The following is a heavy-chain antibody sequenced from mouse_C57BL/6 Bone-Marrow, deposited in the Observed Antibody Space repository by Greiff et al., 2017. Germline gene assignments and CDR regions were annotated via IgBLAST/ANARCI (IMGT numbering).Heavy chain of an antibody. CDR3: ARSRWYFDV. CDR1: GYAFTNYL. CDR2: INPGSGGT. J-gene: IGHJ1*03. V-gene: IGHV1-54*01. Sequence: QVQLKESGAELVRPGTSVKVSCKASGYAFTNYLIEWVKQRPGQGLEWIGVINPGSGGTNYNEKFKGKATLTADKSSSTAYMQLSSLTSEDSAVYFCARSRWYFDVWGTGTTVTVSS.